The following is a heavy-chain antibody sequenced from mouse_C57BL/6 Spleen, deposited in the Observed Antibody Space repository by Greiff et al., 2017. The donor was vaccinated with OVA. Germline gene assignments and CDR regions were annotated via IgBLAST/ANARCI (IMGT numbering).Heavy chain of an antibody. CDR2: IRLKSDNYAT. V-gene: IGHV6-3*01. Sequence: EVKLVESGGGLVQPGGSMKLSCVASGFTFSNYWMNWVRQSPEKGLEWVAQIRLKSDNYATHYAESVKGRFTISRDDSKSSVYLQMNNLRAEDTGIYYCTGTLYDYDDYWGQGTTLTVSS. D-gene: IGHD2-4*01. J-gene: IGHJ2*01. CDR1: GFTFSNYW. CDR3: TGTLYDYDDY.